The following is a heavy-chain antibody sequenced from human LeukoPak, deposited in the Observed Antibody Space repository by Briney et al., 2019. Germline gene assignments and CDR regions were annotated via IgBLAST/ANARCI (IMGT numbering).Heavy chain of an antibody. J-gene: IGHJ3*01. Sequence: GGSLRLSCAASGFIYNVYGMHWVRQAPGKGLKWAAKIDYDGGKIQYAASVKGRLTISRDNSKNTLYLEMNGLRVEDTAVYYCVRGWGSNVYASAFDVWGQGTMVTVSS. CDR2: IDYDGGKI. CDR1: GFIYNVYG. D-gene: IGHD3-16*01. V-gene: IGHV3-33*01. CDR3: VRGWGSNVYASAFDV.